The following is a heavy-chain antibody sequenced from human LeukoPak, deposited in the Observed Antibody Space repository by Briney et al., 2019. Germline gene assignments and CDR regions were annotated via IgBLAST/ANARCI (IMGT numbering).Heavy chain of an antibody. CDR3: ARLSKGRYFDYIFDY. Sequence: SETLSLTCSVSGDSVSSGNYFWGWIRQPPGKGLEWIGNINYLGSTAYNPSLKSRVTMSVDTSKNQFSLKMTSVTAADTAVYYCARLSKGRYFDYIFDYWGQGTLATVSS. CDR1: GDSVSSGNYF. J-gene: IGHJ4*02. V-gene: IGHV4-39*01. D-gene: IGHD3-9*01. CDR2: INYLGST.